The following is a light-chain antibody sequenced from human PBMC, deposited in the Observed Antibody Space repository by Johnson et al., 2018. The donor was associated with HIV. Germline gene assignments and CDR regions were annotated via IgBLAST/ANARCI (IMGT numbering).Light chain of an antibody. Sequence: QSVLTQPTSVSAAPGQKVTISCSGSSSNIGNNYVSWYQQLPGTAPKVLIFKNNERPSGIPDRFSGYKSGTSATLGITGLQTGDEADYYCGTWDSGLGALYVFGTGTKVTVL. CDR3: GTWDSGLGALYV. CDR1: SSNIGNNY. J-gene: IGLJ1*01. V-gene: IGLV1-51*02. CDR2: KNN.